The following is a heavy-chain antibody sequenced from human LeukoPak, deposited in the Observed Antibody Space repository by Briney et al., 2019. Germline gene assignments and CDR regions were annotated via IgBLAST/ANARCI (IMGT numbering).Heavy chain of an antibody. J-gene: IGHJ5*02. CDR2: IIPIFGTA. D-gene: IGHD1-7*01. Sequence: SVKVSCEASGGTFSSYAISWVRQAPGQGLEWMGMIIPIFGTANYAQKFQGRVTITADESTSTAYMELSSLRSEDTAVYYYARGVLELRRGMGWFDPWGQGTLVTVSS. V-gene: IGHV1-69*15. CDR1: GGTFSSYA. CDR3: ARGVLELRRGMGWFDP.